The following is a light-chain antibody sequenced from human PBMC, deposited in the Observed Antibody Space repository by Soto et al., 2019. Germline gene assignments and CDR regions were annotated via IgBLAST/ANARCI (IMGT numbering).Light chain of an antibody. CDR1: QRLSSR. Sequence: DIQMTQSPSSLSASVGDRVTITCRAGQRLSSRLTWYQQKPGEAPKLLIYETSSLQSGVPSRFSGSGSETDFTLTINSLQPEDFATYYCQQSFSPPYTFGQGTKLEIK. CDR2: ETS. CDR3: QQSFSPPYT. J-gene: IGKJ2*01. V-gene: IGKV1-39*01.